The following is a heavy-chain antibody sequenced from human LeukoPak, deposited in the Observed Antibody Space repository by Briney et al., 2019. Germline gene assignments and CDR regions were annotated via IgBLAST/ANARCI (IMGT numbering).Heavy chain of an antibody. J-gene: IGHJ5*02. D-gene: IGHD3-10*01. CDR1: GYSFTSYW. Sequence: GESLKISCKGSGYSFTSYWIGWVRQMPGKGLEWMGIIYPGDSDTRYSPSFQGQVTISADKSISTAYLQWSSLKASDTAMYYCARQGIQYYYGSGSYRSPFDPWGQGTLVTVSS. CDR3: ARQGIQYYYGSGSYRSPFDP. CDR2: IYPGDSDT. V-gene: IGHV5-51*01.